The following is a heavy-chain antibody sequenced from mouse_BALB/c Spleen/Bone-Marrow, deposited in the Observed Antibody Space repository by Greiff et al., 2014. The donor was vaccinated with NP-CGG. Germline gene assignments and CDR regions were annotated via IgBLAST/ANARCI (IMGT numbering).Heavy chain of an antibody. Sequence: VKLVESGPELVRPGASVKISCKGSGYTFTDYAMHWVKQSHAKSLEWIGVISTYSGNTNYNQKFKGKATMTVDKSSSTAYMELARLTSEDSAIYYCARVRYDFAYWGQGTLVTVSA. J-gene: IGHJ3*01. V-gene: IGHV1S137*01. CDR1: GYTFTDYA. CDR2: ISTYSGNT. D-gene: IGHD2-3*01. CDR3: ARVRYDFAY.